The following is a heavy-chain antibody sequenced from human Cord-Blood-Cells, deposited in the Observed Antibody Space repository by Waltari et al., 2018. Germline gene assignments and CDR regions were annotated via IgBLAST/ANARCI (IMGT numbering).Heavy chain of an antibody. J-gene: IGHJ4*02. Sequence: EVQLVESGGGLVQPGGSLRLSCAASGFTFSSYWMSWVRQAPGKGLECVANIKQGGSEKYYVDSVKGRFTISRDNAKNSLYLQMNSLRAEDTAVYYCARSPMYSSGWLNYWGQGTLVTVSS. D-gene: IGHD6-19*01. CDR3: ARSPMYSSGWLNY. V-gene: IGHV3-7*01. CDR1: GFTFSSYW. CDR2: IKQGGSEK.